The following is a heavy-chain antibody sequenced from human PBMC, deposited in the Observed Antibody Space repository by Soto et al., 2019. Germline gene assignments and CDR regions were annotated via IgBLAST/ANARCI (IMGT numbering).Heavy chain of an antibody. CDR3: ARARPGSYFVLEH. CDR1: GFTFSTYV. J-gene: IGHJ1*01. D-gene: IGHD3-10*01. Sequence: VQLLESGGGLVQPGGSLRLSCAASGFTFSTYVMVWIRQHPQKGLEWIGYIYSRGNTYYSPSFKSRVDIAVDSSQNLFSLRLTSVTAADTAVYYCARARPGSYFVLEHWGQGTLVTVSS. CDR2: IYSRGNT. V-gene: IGHV4-31*02.